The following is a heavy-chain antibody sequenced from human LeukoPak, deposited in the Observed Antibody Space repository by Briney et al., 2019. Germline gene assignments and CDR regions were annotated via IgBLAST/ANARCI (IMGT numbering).Heavy chain of an antibody. V-gene: IGHV4-30-2*01. J-gene: IGHJ2*01. D-gene: IGHD5-18*01. CDR1: GGTISSGGYY. CDR2: IYYSGTT. Sequence: SETLSLTCTVSGGTISSGGYYWTWIRQPPGKGLEWIGYIYYSGTTYYNPSLKSRVTISVDRSKNQFSLNLSSVTAVDTAVYYCARLYSYGPTLYWYFDLWGRGTLVTVSS. CDR3: ARLYSYGPTLYWYFDL.